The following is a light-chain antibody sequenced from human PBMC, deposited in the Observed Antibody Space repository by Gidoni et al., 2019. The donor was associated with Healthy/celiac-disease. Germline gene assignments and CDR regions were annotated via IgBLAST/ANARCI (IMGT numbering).Light chain of an antibody. CDR1: QDISKN. V-gene: IGKV1-33*01. CDR3: QQYEDLPLT. J-gene: IGKJ4*01. CDR2: NAA. Sequence: DIQMTESPTSLSASVGDRVTITCQASQDISKNLNWYQQKPGKPPKLLIYNAAALGSGVPSRFGGSGSGTDYTLTISSLQTEDFATYYCQQYEDLPLTFGRGTKVEFK.